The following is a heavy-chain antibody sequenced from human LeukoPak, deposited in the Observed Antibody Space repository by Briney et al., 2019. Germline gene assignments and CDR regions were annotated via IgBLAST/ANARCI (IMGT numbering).Heavy chain of an antibody. CDR2: IHYSGGA. CDR3: ARQGADTGTYYGHFDY. V-gene: IGHV4-59*08. J-gene: IGHJ4*02. D-gene: IGHD1-26*01. Sequence: SETLSLTCTVSGXSITSNYWSWIRQPPGKGLEWIGYIHYSGGAHYNPSLESRVTMSADTSKNQFSLKLSSVTAADTAVYYCARQGADTGTYYGHFDYWGQGTLVTVSS. CDR1: GXSITSNY.